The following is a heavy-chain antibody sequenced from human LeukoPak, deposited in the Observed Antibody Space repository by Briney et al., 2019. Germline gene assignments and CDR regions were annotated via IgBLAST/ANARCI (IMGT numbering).Heavy chain of an antibody. CDR2: ISSNSNTV. CDR1: GFIFSSFN. Sequence: GGSLRLSCAASGFIFSSFNMNWVRQAPGKGLEWVSYISSNSNTVYYADSVKGRFTISRDNAKNSLSLQMNSLRAEDTAVYYCATPLRRDAFDIWGQGTMVTVSS. V-gene: IGHV3-48*01. CDR3: ATPLRRDAFDI. J-gene: IGHJ3*02. D-gene: IGHD5/OR15-5a*01.